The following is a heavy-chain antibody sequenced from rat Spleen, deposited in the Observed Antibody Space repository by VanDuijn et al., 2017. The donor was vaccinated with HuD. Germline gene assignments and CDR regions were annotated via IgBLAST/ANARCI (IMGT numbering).Heavy chain of an antibody. J-gene: IGHJ3*01. CDR3: ARGWERFAY. V-gene: IGHV2-30*01. CDR2: MWTGGNT. CDR1: GFSLSSHN. Sequence: QVQLKESGPGPVQPSQTLTLTCTVSGFSLSSHNVHWLRQPIGKGLEWMGIMWTGGNTDYNSAFKSRLSISRDTSKSQVFLKMNILQTEDTAMYFCARGWERFAYWGQGTLVTVSS. D-gene: IGHD5-1*01.